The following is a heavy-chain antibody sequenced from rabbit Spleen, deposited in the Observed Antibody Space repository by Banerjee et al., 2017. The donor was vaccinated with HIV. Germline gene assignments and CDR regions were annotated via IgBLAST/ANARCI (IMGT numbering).Heavy chain of an antibody. Sequence: QEQLVESGGGLVQPEGSLTLTCKASGFSFSDRDVMCWVRQAPGKGLEWIACINAATGKPVYATWASGRFTISRTSSTTVTLRMTSLTAADRATYFCARGDGSVDGAYAADLWGPGTLVTVS. V-gene: IGHV1S45*01. CDR1: GFSFSDRDV. J-gene: IGHJ6*01. D-gene: IGHD6-1*01. CDR2: INAATGKP. CDR3: ARGDGSVDGAYAADL.